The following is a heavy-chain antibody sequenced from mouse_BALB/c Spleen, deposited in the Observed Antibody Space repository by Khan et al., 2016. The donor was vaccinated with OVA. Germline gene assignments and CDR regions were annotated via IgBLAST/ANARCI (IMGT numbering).Heavy chain of an antibody. Sequence: EVQLQESGPGLVKPSQSLSLTCTVTGYSITSGYAWNWIRQFPGNKLEWMGYLRYSGVTRYTPSLKSRISITPDTSKNQSFLQLNSVTTEDTATYYCARGKYYGYYFDYWGQGTTLTVSS. V-gene: IGHV3-2*02. D-gene: IGHD1-1*01. CDR3: ARGKYYGYYFDY. J-gene: IGHJ2*01. CDR2: LRYSGVT. CDR1: GYSITSGYA.